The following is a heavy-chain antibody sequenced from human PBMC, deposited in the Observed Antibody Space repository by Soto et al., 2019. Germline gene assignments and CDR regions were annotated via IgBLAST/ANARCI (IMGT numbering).Heavy chain of an antibody. CDR2: ISYDGSNK. Sequence: GGSLRLSCAASGFTFSSYGMHWVRQAPGKGLEWVAVISYDGSNKYYADSVKGRFTISRDNSKNTLYLQMNSLKTEDTAVYYCTGGSGSIYYYYYYMDVWGKGTTVTVSS. CDR3: TGGSGSIYYYYYYMDV. J-gene: IGHJ6*03. D-gene: IGHD3-10*01. CDR1: GFTFSSYG. V-gene: IGHV3-30*03.